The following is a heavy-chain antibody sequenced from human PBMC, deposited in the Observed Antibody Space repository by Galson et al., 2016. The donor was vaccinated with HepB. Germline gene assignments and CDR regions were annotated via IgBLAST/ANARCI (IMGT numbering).Heavy chain of an antibody. Sequence: SLRLSCAASGFAFGSHWMHWVRQVPGKGLVWVSRINSDGTISNYADSVRGRFTISRDNSKNTLFLQMNSLRGEDTATYLCAREVGASRPLGFFHYWGQGTLVTVSS. CDR2: INSDGTIS. CDR1: GFAFGSHW. D-gene: IGHD2-2*01. V-gene: IGHV3-74*01. J-gene: IGHJ1*01. CDR3: AREVGASRPLGFFHY.